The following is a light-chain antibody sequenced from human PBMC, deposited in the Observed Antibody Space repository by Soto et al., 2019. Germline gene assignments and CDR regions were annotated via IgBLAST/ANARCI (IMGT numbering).Light chain of an antibody. J-gene: IGKJ1*01. CDR3: MQAKQIPRT. CDR1: QSLLHTSGDNY. Sequence: DIGLTQSPLSLSVTPGEPASITCTSSQSLLHTSGDNYLDWYVQRPGQSPQLLIYLGSKRAPGVSDRISGTGSGTRFTLRISRVEADDVAIYYCMQAKQIPRTFGQGTKVDIK. CDR2: LGS. V-gene: IGKV2-28*01.